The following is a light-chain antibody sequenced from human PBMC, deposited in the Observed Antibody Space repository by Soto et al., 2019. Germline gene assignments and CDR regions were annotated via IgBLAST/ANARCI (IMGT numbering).Light chain of an antibody. J-gene: IGKJ4*01. CDR3: HQYDYWPFT. Sequence: DIVLTQSPATLSVSPGETVSLSCRASQSVSNKLAWFQQKPGQAPRLLMSATSTRATGIPARFSGSGSGTEFTLTVSSLQSEDFALYFCHQYDYWPFTFGGGTKVDIK. CDR1: QSVSNK. CDR2: ATS. V-gene: IGKV3D-15*01.